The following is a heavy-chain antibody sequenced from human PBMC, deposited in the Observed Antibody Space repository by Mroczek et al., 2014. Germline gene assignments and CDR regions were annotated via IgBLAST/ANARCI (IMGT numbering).Heavy chain of an antibody. CDR2: IWYDGSNK. CDR3: AREGQGLRYYYYYMDV. CDR1: GFTFSSYG. J-gene: IGHJ6*03. V-gene: IGHV3-33*01. Sequence: ESGGGVVQPGRSLRLSCAASGFTFSSYGMNWVRQAPGKGLEWVAVIWYDGSNKYYADSVKGRFTISRDNSKNTLYLQMNSLRAEDTAVYYCAREGQGLRYYYYYMDVWGKGTTVTVSS.